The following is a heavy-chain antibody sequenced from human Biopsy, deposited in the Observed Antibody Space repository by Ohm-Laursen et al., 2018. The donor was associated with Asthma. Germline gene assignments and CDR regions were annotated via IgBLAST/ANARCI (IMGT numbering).Heavy chain of an antibody. J-gene: IGHJ6*02. V-gene: IGHV3-30*03. CDR1: GFTFSSYG. CDR3: ARGIYDMDV. CDR2: ISYDGSNK. Sequence: RSLRLSCAASGFTFSSYGMHWVRQAPGKGLEWVAVISYDGSNKYYVDSVRGRFTISRDNSKNMLYLQMNSLRAEDTAVYFCARGIYDMDVRGQGTTVTVSS.